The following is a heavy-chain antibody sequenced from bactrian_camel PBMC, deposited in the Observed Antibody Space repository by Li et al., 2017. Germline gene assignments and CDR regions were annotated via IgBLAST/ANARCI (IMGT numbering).Heavy chain of an antibody. D-gene: IGHD2*01. J-gene: IGHJ4*01. V-gene: IGHV3S1*01. CDR2: IRTGGGPT. CDR1: GYIFNSHC. Sequence: QVQLVESGGGSVQAGGSLRLSCAASGYIFNSHCMAWFRQLPGKEREGVAAIRTGGGPTFYSDSVKGRFIISKDNAENSPFLQMSNLKPEDTAMYYCAANFGPYCSGPYLARRANFEGQGTQVTVS.